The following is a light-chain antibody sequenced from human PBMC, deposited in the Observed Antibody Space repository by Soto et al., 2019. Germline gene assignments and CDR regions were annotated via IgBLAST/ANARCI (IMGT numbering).Light chain of an antibody. CDR3: QQYETRPIT. Sequence: QMTQSPSSLSASVGDRVSITCQASQDIGNYLNWYQQIPGKAPKLLIFDASNLESGVPSRFSGSGSGTDFTFTISSLQPEDIATYYRQQYETRPITFGQGTRLEIK. CDR2: DAS. CDR1: QDIGNY. V-gene: IGKV1-33*01. J-gene: IGKJ5*01.